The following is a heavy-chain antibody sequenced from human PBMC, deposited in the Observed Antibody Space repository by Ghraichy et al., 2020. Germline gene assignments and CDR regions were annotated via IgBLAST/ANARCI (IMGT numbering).Heavy chain of an antibody. Sequence: GGSLRLSCAASGFSLSGSWMVWVRQAPGKGLEWVANINQNGGRKHYLDSVTGRFTVSKDSAKNSLYLEMNSLRVEDTAVYFCARDYNPSSAYNYLDAFDIWGQGTVVTVSS. CDR3: ARDYNPSSAYNYLDAFDI. V-gene: IGHV3-7*03. CDR1: GFSLSGSW. D-gene: IGHD5-18*01. CDR2: INQNGGRK. J-gene: IGHJ3*02.